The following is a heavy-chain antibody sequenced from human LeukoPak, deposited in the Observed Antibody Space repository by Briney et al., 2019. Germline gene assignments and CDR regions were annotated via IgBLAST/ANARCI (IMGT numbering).Heavy chain of an antibody. Sequence: GGSLRLSCAASGFTFSNYAMSWVRQGPGKGLEWVSAIGGDGGSVYYADSVKGRFTFSRDNSKNTLYLQMNSLRAEDTAVYYCAKDLWGSYAAGDYWGQGTLVTVSS. CDR3: AKDLWGSYAAGDY. CDR2: IGGDGGSV. CDR1: GFTFSNYA. J-gene: IGHJ4*02. D-gene: IGHD1-26*01. V-gene: IGHV3-23*01.